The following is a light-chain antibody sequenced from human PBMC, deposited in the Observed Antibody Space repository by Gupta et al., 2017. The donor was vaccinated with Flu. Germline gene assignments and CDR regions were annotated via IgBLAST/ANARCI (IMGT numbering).Light chain of an antibody. CDR3: ATWDSSLNVV. V-gene: IGLV1-51*02. CDR2: ENN. Sequence: SVLTQQPSVYAAPAQTVTVSSFGSNSNNGNNYGSWYQQLPGTAPKLLIYENNKRPARIPDRFSCSNAGTSATLSITVHQTGDEADYYCATWDSSLNVVFGGGTKLTVL. J-gene: IGLJ2*01. CDR1: NSNNGNNY.